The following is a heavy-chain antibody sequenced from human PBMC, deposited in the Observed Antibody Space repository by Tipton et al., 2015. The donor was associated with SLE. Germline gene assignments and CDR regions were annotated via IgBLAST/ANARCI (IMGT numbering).Heavy chain of an antibody. CDR1: GFTVSSNY. CDR3: ARTRGYSYGLFDY. CDR2: IYSGGST. Sequence: SLRLSCAASGFTVSSNYMSWVRQAPGKGLEWVSVIYSGGSTYYADSVKGRFTISRDNSKNTLYLQMNSLRAEDTAVYYCARTRGYSYGLFDYWGQGTLVTVSS. V-gene: IGHV3-53*01. D-gene: IGHD5-18*01. J-gene: IGHJ4*02.